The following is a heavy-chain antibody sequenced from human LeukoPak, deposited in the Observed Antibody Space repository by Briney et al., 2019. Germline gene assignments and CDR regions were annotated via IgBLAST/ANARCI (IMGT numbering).Heavy chain of an antibody. V-gene: IGHV4-34*01. CDR3: AKDPYYGSGSYYISHPYGMDV. D-gene: IGHD3-10*01. J-gene: IGHJ6*02. Sequence: PSETLSLTCAVYGGSFSGYYWSWIRQPPGKGLEWIGEINHSGSTNYNPSLKSRVTISVDTSKNQFSLKLSSVTAADTAVYYCAKDPYYGSGSYYISHPYGMDVWGQGTTVTVSS. CDR2: INHSGST. CDR1: GGSFSGYY.